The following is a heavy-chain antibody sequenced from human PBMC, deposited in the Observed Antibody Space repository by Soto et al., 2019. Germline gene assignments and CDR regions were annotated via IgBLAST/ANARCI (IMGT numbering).Heavy chain of an antibody. D-gene: IGHD3-10*01. CDR2: IIPIFGTA. Sequence: QVQLVQSGAEVKKPGSSVKVSCKASGGTFSSYAISWVRQAPGQGLEWMGGIIPIFGTANYAQKIQGRVTITEDESTSTAYRELSSLRSEDTTVYYCARMWRGEWADKYGMDVWGQGTTVTVSS. CDR3: ARMWRGEWADKYGMDV. V-gene: IGHV1-69*01. J-gene: IGHJ6*02. CDR1: GGTFSSYA.